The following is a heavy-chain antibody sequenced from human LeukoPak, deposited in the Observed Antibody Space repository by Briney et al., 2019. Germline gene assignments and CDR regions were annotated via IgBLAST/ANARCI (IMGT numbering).Heavy chain of an antibody. CDR1: AFRFDDYA. V-gene: IGHV3-9*01. J-gene: IGHJ3*02. D-gene: IGHD4-11*01. CDR3: AKDIGATDYTPEAFDI. CDR2: ISWNGGSI. Sequence: GGSLRLSCTASAFRFDDYAMHWVRHAPGKGLEWVAGISWNGGSIGYADAVKGRFTISRDNAKNSLYLQMNTLRAEDTALYYCAKDIGATDYTPEAFDIWGQGKMVTVSS.